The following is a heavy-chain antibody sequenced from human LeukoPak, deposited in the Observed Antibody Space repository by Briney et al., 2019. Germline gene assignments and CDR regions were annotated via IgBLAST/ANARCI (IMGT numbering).Heavy chain of an antibody. CDR1: GFTFSSYA. V-gene: IGHV3-30*04. Sequence: PGGSLRLSCAASGFTFSSYAMHWVRQAPGKGLEWVAVISYDGSNKYYADSVKGRFTISRDNPKNSLYLQMNSLRAEDTAVYYCARPLGKGQDYWGQGTLVTVSS. D-gene: IGHD7-27*01. CDR3: ARPLGKGQDY. J-gene: IGHJ4*02. CDR2: ISYDGSNK.